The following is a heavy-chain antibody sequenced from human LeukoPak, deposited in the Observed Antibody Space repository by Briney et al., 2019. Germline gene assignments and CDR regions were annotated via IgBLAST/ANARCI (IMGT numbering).Heavy chain of an antibody. CDR3: ARGGGMTRYYYGMDV. J-gene: IGHJ6*02. V-gene: IGHV1-46*01. CDR1: GYTFTSYY. Sequence: ASVKVSCKASGYTFTSYYMHWVRQAPGLGLEWMGIINPSGGSTSYAQKFQGRVTMTRDTSTSTVYMELSSLRSEDTAVYYCARGGGMTRYYYGMDVWGQGTTVTVSS. CDR2: INPSGGST. D-gene: IGHD1-26*01.